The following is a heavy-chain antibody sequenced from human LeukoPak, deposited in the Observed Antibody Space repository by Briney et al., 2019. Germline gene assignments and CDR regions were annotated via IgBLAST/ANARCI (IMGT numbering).Heavy chain of an antibody. CDR2: IWYDGSNK. V-gene: IGHV3-30*02. J-gene: IGHJ4*02. CDR1: GFTFSSYS. D-gene: IGHD5-12*01. Sequence: PGGSLRLSCAASGFTFSSYSMHWVRQAPDKGLEWVAVIWYDGSNKYYADSVKGRFTISRDNSKNTLYLQMSSLRVEDTAVYHCVKDRDSGYDSLDYWGQGTLVTVSS. CDR3: VKDRDSGYDSLDY.